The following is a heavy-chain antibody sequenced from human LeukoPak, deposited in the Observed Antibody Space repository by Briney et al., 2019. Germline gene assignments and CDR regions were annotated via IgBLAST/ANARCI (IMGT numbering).Heavy chain of an antibody. CDR2: IFYSGST. D-gene: IGHD5-12*01. CDR1: GRSISRSRYY. Sequence: SETLSLTCTVSGRSISRSRYYWGWPRHPPGKGLEWFGSIFYSGSTYHNPPLKRRVPISRDTSKNQFSLTLSSVTAADTDVYYCASSNWLRDANFDSWGQGDPVTVSS. CDR3: ASSNWLRDANFDS. V-gene: IGHV4-39*07. J-gene: IGHJ4*02.